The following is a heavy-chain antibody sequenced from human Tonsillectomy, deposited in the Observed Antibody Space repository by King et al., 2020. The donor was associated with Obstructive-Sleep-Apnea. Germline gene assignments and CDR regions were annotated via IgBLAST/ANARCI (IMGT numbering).Heavy chain of an antibody. CDR2: ISGSGGST. CDR1: GFTFSSYA. CDR3: AKRGGTAMVTGYYYGMDV. V-gene: IGHV3-23*04. Sequence: VQLVESGGGLVQPGGSLRLSCAASGFTFSSYAMSWVRQAPGKGLEWGSAISGSGGSTYYADSVMGRFTSSRDNSKNTLYLKMNSLRAEDTAVYYCAKRGGTAMVTGYYYGMDVWGQGTTVTVSS. J-gene: IGHJ6*02. D-gene: IGHD5-18*01.